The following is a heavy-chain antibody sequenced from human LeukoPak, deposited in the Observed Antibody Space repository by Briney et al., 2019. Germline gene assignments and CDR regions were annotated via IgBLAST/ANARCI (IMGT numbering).Heavy chain of an antibody. CDR2: ISSSSSYI. Sequence: GGSLRLSCAASGFTFSSYWMHWVRQAPGKGLEWVSSISSSSSYIYYADSVKGRFTISRDNAKNSLYLQMNSLRAEDTAVYYCARDRSGGSHDWGQGTLVTVSS. V-gene: IGHV3-21*01. CDR1: GFTFSSYW. D-gene: IGHD2-15*01. CDR3: ARDRSGGSHD. J-gene: IGHJ4*02.